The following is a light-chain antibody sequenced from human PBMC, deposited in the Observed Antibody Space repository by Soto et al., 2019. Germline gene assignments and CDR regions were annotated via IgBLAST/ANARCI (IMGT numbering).Light chain of an antibody. V-gene: IGKV1-5*03. Sequence: DIQMTQSPSTLSASVGDRVTITCRASQSISSWLAWYQQKPGKAPKVLIYKASSLESGVPSRFSGSGSGSEFTLSISSLQPDDFATYYCQQYNSYPLTFGGGTKVEIK. CDR2: KAS. CDR1: QSISSW. J-gene: IGKJ4*01. CDR3: QQYNSYPLT.